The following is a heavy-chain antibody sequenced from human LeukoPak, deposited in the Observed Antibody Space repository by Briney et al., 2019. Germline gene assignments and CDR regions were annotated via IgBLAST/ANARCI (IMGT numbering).Heavy chain of an antibody. V-gene: IGHV3-66*01. Sequence: PGGSLRLSCAASGFTVSSNYMSWVRQAPGKGLEWVSVIYSGGSTYYADSVKGRFTISRDNSKNTLYLQMNSLRAEDTAVYYCARGRSRPYAMAVAGTVYFDYWGQGTLVTVSS. CDR2: IYSGGST. CDR3: ARGRSRPYAMAVAGTVYFDY. J-gene: IGHJ4*02. CDR1: GFTVSSNY. D-gene: IGHD6-19*01.